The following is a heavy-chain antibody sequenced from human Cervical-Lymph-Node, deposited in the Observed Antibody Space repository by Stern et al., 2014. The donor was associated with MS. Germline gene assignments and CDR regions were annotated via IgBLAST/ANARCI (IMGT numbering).Heavy chain of an antibody. Sequence: QLVQSGGGLVQPGGSLRLSCAASGFTFSDSAIHWVRQASGKGLQWVGRIRGKANNYATAYDASVKGRFTVSRDDSTNTAYLQMSSLEIEDTAVYFCTRGGDHYYDSSGYFDNWGQGTLVTVSS. V-gene: IGHV3-73*01. CDR3: TRGGDHYYDSSGYFDN. J-gene: IGHJ4*02. CDR2: IRGKANNYAT. CDR1: GFTFSDSA. D-gene: IGHD3-22*01.